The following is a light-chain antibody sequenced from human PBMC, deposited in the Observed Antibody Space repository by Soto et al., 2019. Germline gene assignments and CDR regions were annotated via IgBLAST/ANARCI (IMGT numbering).Light chain of an antibody. CDR1: QSVSSSY. CDR3: KQPGRLPRT. Sequence: ESRTLWWTASQSVSSSYLAWYQQNPGQAPRLLIYGASSRATGIPDRFSCSGSGPHITYVFSILKPADPLFQSMKQPGRLPRTFPQGTKVDIK. J-gene: IGKJ1*01. CDR2: GAS. V-gene: IGKV3-20*01.